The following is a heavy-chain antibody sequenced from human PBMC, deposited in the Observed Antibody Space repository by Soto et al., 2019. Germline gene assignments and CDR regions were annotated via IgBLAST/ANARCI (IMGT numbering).Heavy chain of an antibody. D-gene: IGHD3-9*01. V-gene: IGHV3-33*01. J-gene: IGHJ4*02. CDR1: GFTFSSYG. Sequence: VQLVESGGGVVQPGRSLRLSCAASGFTFSSYGMHWVRQAPGKGLEWVAVIWYDGSNKYYADSVKGRFTISRDNSKNTLYLQMNSLRAEDTAVYYCARDRGDDILTGYYLYYFDYWGQGTLVTVSS. CDR2: IWYDGSNK. CDR3: ARDRGDDILTGYYLYYFDY.